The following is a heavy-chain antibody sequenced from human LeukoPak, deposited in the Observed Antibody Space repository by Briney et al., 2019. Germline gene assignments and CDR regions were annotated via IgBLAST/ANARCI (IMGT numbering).Heavy chain of an antibody. CDR3: ARGDNVVRGGTYFFDY. CDR1: GFTVTDNY. CDR2: IYEEGRT. V-gene: IGHV3-53*01. D-gene: IGHD3-10*01. J-gene: IGHJ4*02. Sequence: PGGSLRLSCAASGFTVTDNYMSWVRQAPGKGLEWVSVIYEEGRTSYADSVKGRFTISRDNPKNTVYLQMNSLRAEDTAVYYCARGDNVVRGGTYFFDYWGQGSLVTVSP.